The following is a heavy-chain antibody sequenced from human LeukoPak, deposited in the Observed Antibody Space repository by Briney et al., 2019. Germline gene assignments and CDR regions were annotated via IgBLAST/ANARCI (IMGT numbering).Heavy chain of an antibody. CDR3: AREPYSSGFNWFDP. J-gene: IGHJ5*02. Sequence: TSSETLSLTCTVSGGSISSYYRSWIRQPAGKGLEWIGRIYTSGSTNYNPSLKSRVTMSVDTSKNQFSLKLSSVTAADTAVYYCAREPYSSGFNWFDPWGQGTLVTVSS. V-gene: IGHV4-4*07. CDR2: IYTSGST. CDR1: GGSISSYY. D-gene: IGHD6-19*01.